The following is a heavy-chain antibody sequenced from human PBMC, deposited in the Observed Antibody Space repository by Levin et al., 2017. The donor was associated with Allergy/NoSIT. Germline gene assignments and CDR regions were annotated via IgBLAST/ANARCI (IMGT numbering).Heavy chain of an antibody. Sequence: GGSLRLSCAASGFTVSSNYMSWVRQAPGKGLEWVSVIYSGGSTYYADSVKGRFTISRDNSKNTLYLQMNSLRAEDTAVYYCAREIGGTGEWSRGLYGMDGWGQGTTVTVSS. J-gene: IGHJ6*02. CDR2: IYSGGST. CDR3: AREIGGTGEWSRGLYGMDG. D-gene: IGHD7-27*01. V-gene: IGHV3-66*01. CDR1: GFTVSSNY.